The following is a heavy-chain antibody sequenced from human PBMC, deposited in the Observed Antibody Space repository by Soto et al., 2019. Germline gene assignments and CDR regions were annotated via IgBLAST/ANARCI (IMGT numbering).Heavy chain of an antibody. J-gene: IGHJ3*02. CDR3: AILTSYIHSRGYYNRHDAFDI. CDR2: IYPDDSDT. V-gene: IGHV5-51*01. CDR1: GYSFPKYY. D-gene: IGHD3-22*01. Sequence: PGESLKISCKGSGYSFPKYYIGWVRQMPGKDLEWMAIIYPDDSDTRYSPSFQGQVTISADKSISTAYLQWSSLKASDTAMYYCAILTSYIHSRGYYNRHDAFDIWGQGAMVTVSS.